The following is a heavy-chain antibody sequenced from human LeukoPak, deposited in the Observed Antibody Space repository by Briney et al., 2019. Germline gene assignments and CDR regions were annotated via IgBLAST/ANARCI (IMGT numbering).Heavy chain of an antibody. Sequence: SETLSLTCTVSGDSISSYYWSWIRQPPGKGLEWIGYIYYSGSTNYNPSLKSRVTISIDTSKNQFSLKLSSVTAADTAVYYCARGAYYYDSSGYYDYFDYWGQGTLVTVSS. V-gene: IGHV4-59*01. D-gene: IGHD3-22*01. CDR3: ARGAYYYDSSGYYDYFDY. CDR2: IYYSGST. J-gene: IGHJ4*02. CDR1: GDSISSYY.